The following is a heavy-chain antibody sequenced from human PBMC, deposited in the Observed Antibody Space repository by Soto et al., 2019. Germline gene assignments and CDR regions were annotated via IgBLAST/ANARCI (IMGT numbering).Heavy chain of an antibody. CDR3: ASSFIVPAAIGY. V-gene: IGHV1-3*01. Sequence: QVQLVQSGAEVKKPGASVKVSCKASGYTFTSYAMHWVRQAPGQRLEWMGWINAGNANTKYSQKFQGRVTITRDTSASTAYMELSSLRSEDTAVYYCASSFIVPAAIGYWGQGTLVTVSS. CDR1: GYTFTSYA. J-gene: IGHJ4*02. CDR2: INAGNANT. D-gene: IGHD2-2*02.